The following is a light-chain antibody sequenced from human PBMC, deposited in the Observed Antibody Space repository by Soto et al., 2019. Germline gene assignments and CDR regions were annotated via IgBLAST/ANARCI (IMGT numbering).Light chain of an antibody. V-gene: IGLV3-21*04. Sequence: SYELTQTPSLSVAPEKTASITCGGDNIGSQSVHWYQHKPGQAPILVMRYDSDRPSGIPERFSGSNSGNTATLTISRVEAGDEADYYWQVWDSSSDRPVFGGGTKLTVL. J-gene: IGLJ3*02. CDR3: QVWDSSSDRPV. CDR1: NIGSQS. CDR2: YDS.